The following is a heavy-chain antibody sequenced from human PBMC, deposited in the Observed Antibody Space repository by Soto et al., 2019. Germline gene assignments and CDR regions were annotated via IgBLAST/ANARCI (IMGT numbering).Heavy chain of an antibody. Sequence: ASVKVSCKASGYTFTSYAMHWVRQAPGQRLEWMGWINAGNGNTKYSQKFQGRVTITRDTSASTAYMELSSLRSEDTAVYYCARAREHMSSCSGGSCYSGGMDVWGQGTTVTVSS. CDR2: INAGNGNT. D-gene: IGHD2-15*01. CDR1: GYTFTSYA. V-gene: IGHV1-3*01. J-gene: IGHJ6*02. CDR3: ARAREHMSSCSGGSCYSGGMDV.